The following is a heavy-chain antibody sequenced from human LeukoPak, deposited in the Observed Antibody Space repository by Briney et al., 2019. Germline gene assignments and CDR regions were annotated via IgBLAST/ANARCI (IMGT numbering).Heavy chain of an antibody. CDR3: ARGRWLQLWGDY. CDR2: INSNTGDT. D-gene: IGHD5-18*01. V-gene: IGHV1-2*02. J-gene: IGHJ4*02. Sequence: GASVKVSCKASRYTFTDYYIHWVRQAPGQGPGWMGWINSNTGDTNYAQKSQDRVTLTQDTSISTAYMELSRLESDDTAVFYCARGRWLQLWGDYWGQGTPLTVSS. CDR1: RYTFTDYY.